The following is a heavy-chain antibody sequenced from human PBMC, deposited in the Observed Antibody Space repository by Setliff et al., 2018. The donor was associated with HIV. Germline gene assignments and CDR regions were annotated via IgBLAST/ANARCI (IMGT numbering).Heavy chain of an antibody. D-gene: IGHD2-8*01. CDR3: AREVHDHTNRLYYYYYLDV. V-gene: IGHV1-2*02. Sequence: ASVKVSCKASGYTFTGYDVHWVRQVPGQGLEWMGWINPSSGATNFAQNFQGRVTMTRDTSITTVYLELIRLRSDDTAVYYCAREVHDHTNRLYYYYYLDVWAKGTPVTVSS. CDR2: INPSSGAT. CDR1: GYTFTGYD. J-gene: IGHJ6*03.